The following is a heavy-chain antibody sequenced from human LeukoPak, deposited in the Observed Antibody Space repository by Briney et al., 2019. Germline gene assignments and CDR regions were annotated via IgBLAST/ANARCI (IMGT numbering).Heavy chain of an antibody. D-gene: IGHD3-9*01. CDR1: GYTFTGYY. CDR2: ISAFSGDT. CDR3: AKDRRYFDWLFPSFDY. J-gene: IGHJ4*02. V-gene: IGHV1-18*04. Sequence: ASVKVSCKASGYTFTGYYMHWVRQAPGQGLEWMGWISAFSGDTNYAQNLQGRVTMTTDTSTSMAYMELRSLTSDDTAVYYCAKDRRYFDWLFPSFDYWGQGTLVTVSS.